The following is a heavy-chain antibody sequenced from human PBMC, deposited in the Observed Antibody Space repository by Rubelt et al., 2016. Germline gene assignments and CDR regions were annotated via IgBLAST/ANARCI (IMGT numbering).Heavy chain of an antibody. V-gene: IGHV6-1*01. CDR3: ARWPDRFDY. J-gene: IGHJ4*02. CDR1: GDSVSSNSGA. Sequence: QVQLQQSGPGLVKPSQTLSLTCAISGDSVSSNSGAWNWIRQSPSRGLEWLGRTYYRSRWYNDYGVSVKSRKTINQDNSMNLFSRQWKVYTSDDTAVDDCARWPDRFDYWGQGTPVTVSS. CDR2: TYYRSRWYN.